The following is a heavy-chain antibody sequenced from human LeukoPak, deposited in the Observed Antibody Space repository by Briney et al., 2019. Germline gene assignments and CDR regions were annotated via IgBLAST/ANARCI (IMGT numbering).Heavy chain of an antibody. Sequence: GGSLRLSCAASGFIVSNNYMSWVRQAPGKGLEWVAVLYNTGSTGYADSVKGRFTISRDIPKNTLYLQMNSLRAEDTAVYYCASPKYTSGPFNYWGQGALVTVPS. CDR1: GFIVSNNY. J-gene: IGHJ4*02. V-gene: IGHV3-53*01. CDR3: ASPKYTSGPFNY. CDR2: LYNTGST. D-gene: IGHD6-19*01.